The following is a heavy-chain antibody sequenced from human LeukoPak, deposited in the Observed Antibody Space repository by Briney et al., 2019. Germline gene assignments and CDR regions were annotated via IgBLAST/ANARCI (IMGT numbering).Heavy chain of an antibody. D-gene: IGHD1-1*01. CDR1: GFPLRSYV. J-gene: IGHJ4*02. V-gene: IGHV3-23*01. CDR2: IRGDGGST. Sequence: AGGSPRLSCAASGFPLRSYVMSWVRQAPGKGLEWVAIIRGDGGSTYFADSVKGRFTVSRDNSKSTLYLHMNTLRVEGTAVYYCAKAYVSTTWTPWDYWGQGTLVTVSS. CDR3: AKAYVSTTWTPWDY.